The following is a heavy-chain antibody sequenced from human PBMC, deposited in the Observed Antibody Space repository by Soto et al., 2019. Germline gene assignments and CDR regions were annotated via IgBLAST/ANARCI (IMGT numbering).Heavy chain of an antibody. V-gene: IGHV4-34*01. CDR2: INHSGST. CDR1: GGSFSGYY. J-gene: IGHJ5*02. CDR3: GLRYFEGLNNWFDP. Sequence: SETLSLTCAVYGGSFSGYYWSWIRQPPGKGLEWIGEINHSGSTNYNPSLKSRVTISVDTSKNQFSLKLSSVTAADTAVYYCGLRYFEGLNNWFDPWGQGTLVTVSS. D-gene: IGHD3-9*01.